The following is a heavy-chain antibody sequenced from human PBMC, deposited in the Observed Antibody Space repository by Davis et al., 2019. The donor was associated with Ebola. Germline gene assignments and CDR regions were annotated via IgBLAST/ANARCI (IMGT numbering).Heavy chain of an antibody. J-gene: IGHJ4*02. D-gene: IGHD1-14*01. CDR3: AASAGTVGKFDF. Sequence: SVKVSCKTSGFTFSSSGMQWARQARGQRLEWIGGIVVGSGSTSYTQKFRERLTMTRDMSTSTAYMELSSLRFEDTAMYYCAASAGTVGKFDFWGQGTLVTVSS. V-gene: IGHV1-58*02. CDR1: GFTFSSSG. CDR2: IVVGSGST.